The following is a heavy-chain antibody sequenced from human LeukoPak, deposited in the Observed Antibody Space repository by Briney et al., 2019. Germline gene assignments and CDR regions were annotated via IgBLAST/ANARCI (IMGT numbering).Heavy chain of an antibody. CDR1: GYTFTGNY. J-gene: IGHJ4*02. Sequence: ASVTVSCKASGYTFTGNYVHWVRQAPGQGREWMGWISPNNGGTSYAQNFRDRVTMTTDTSINTAYMELSWLTSDDTAVYYCAREWDCSDGICFPRGFDFWGQGTLVTVSS. V-gene: IGHV1-2*02. D-gene: IGHD2-15*01. CDR2: ISPNNGGT. CDR3: AREWDCSDGICFPRGFDF.